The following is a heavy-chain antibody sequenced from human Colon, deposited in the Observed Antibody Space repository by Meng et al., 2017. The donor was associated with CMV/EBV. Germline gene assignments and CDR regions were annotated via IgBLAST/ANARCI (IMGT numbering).Heavy chain of an antibody. V-gene: IGHV4-39*02. Sequence: SETLSLTCTVSGGSINTNTYYWAWIRQSPGKGLEWIGTFYSGGTSSFNPSLKSRVTISIDTSKNQFSLKMNSTTAADTAIYFCAGGSLPVTLGDGFEMWGQGTLVTVSS. D-gene: IGHD2-2*01. CDR2: FYSGGTS. CDR3: AGGSLPVTLGDGFEM. J-gene: IGHJ3*02. CDR1: GGSINTNTYY.